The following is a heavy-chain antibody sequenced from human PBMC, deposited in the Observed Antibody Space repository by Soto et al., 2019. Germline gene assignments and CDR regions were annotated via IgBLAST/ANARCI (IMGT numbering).Heavy chain of an antibody. CDR1: GFTFSYHA. Sequence: QVQLVESGGGVVQPGRSLRLSCAASGFTFSYHALNWVRQAPGKGLEWVAVISYDGDNNYIAESVKSRFTISRDNSKNTVSLQMNSLRAEDTAMYFCARGTTTSAFSAMDVWGQGTTVTVSS. D-gene: IGHD1-1*01. V-gene: IGHV3-30-3*01. CDR2: ISYDGDNN. J-gene: IGHJ6*02. CDR3: ARGTTTSAFSAMDV.